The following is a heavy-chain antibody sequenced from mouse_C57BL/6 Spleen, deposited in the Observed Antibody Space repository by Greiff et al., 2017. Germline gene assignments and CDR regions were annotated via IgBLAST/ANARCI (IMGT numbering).Heavy chain of an antibody. D-gene: IGHD2-1*01. V-gene: IGHV5-4*03. Sequence: EVKLVESGGGLVKPGGSLKLSCAASGFTFSSYAMSWVRQTPEKRLEWVATISDGGSYTYYPDNVKGRFTISRDNAKNNLYLQMSHLKSEDTAMYYCAKVYGNYEAMYYWGQGTSVTVSS. CDR1: GFTFSSYA. CDR3: AKVYGNYEAMYY. J-gene: IGHJ4*01. CDR2: ISDGGSYT.